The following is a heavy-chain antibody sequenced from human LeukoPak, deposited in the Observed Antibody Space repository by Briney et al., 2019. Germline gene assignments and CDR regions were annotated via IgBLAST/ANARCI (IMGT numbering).Heavy chain of an antibody. CDR1: GFTFGDHA. J-gene: IGHJ6*02. CDR2: IRSKNYGGTT. V-gene: IGHV3-49*04. Sequence: GGSLRLSCTTSGFTFGDHAMSWVRQAPGKGLEWVGFIRSKNYGGTTEYAASVEGRFTISRVDSISIAYLQMNSLKTEDTAVYYCARGPIHLWIVNAMDVWGPGTTVTVSS. CDR3: ARGPIHLWIVNAMDV. D-gene: IGHD5-18*01.